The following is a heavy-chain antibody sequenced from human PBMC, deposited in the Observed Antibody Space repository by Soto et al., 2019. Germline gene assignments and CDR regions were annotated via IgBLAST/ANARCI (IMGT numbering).Heavy chain of an antibody. CDR1: GFTVSSYG. J-gene: IGHJ4*02. V-gene: IGHV3-33*01. Sequence: GGSLGLSFAASGFTVSSYGMHWVRQAPGKGLEWVAVIWYDGSNKYYADSVKGRFTISRDNSKNTLYLQMNSLRAEDTAVYYCARAHYYDSSGYFPGLDYWGQGTLVTVSS. D-gene: IGHD3-22*01. CDR3: ARAHYYDSSGYFPGLDY. CDR2: IWYDGSNK.